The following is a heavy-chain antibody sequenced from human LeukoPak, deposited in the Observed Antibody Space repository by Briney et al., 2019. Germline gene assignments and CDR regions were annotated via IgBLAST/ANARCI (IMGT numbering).Heavy chain of an antibody. V-gene: IGHV4-31*03. D-gene: IGHD2-21*02. Sequence: KPSQTLSLTCTVSGGSISSGGYYWGWIRQHPGKGLEWIGYIYYSGSTYYNPSLKSRVTISVDTSKNQFSLKLSSVTAADTAVYYCARGPALPDFYYYYYCMDVWGKGTTVTVSS. CDR1: GGSISSGGYY. J-gene: IGHJ6*03. CDR3: ARGPALPDFYYYYYCMDV. CDR2: IYYSGST.